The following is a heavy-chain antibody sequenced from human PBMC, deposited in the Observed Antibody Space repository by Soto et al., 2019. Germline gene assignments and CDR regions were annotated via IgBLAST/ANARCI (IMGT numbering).Heavy chain of an antibody. CDR2: ISSSSSTI. CDR3: ARDGDFWSGYLGGNYYYYYGMDV. V-gene: IGHV3-48*02. CDR1: GFTFSSYS. J-gene: IGHJ6*02. Sequence: GGSLRLSCAASGFTFSSYSMNWVRQAPGKGLEWVSYISSSSSTIYYADSVKGRFTISRDNAKNSLYLQMNSLRDEDTAVYYCARDGDFWSGYLGGNYYYYYGMDVWGQGTTVTVSS. D-gene: IGHD3-3*01.